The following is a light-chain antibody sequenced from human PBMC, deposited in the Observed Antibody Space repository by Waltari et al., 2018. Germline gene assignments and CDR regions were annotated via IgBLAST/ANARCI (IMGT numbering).Light chain of an antibody. CDR3: LVYMGSGIWV. Sequence: TVVTQEPSLSVSPGGTVTLTCALGPGPPSSTSLVCWYQESPGQTPRTLVYQATFRSSGVPDRFSGSIFENESALIITVAQADDESDYFCLVYMGSGIWVFGGGTKLTVL. V-gene: IGLV8-61*01. CDR2: QAT. CDR1: PGPPSSTSL. J-gene: IGLJ3*02.